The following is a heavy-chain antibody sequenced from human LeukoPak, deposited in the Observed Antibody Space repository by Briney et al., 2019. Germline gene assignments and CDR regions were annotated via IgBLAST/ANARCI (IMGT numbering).Heavy chain of an antibody. CDR1: GGTFSSYA. V-gene: IGHV1-69*13. D-gene: IGHD2/OR15-2a*01. Sequence: ASVKVSCKASGGTFSSYAISWVRQAPGQGLEWMGGIIPIFGTANYAQKFQGRVTITADESTSTAYMELSSLRSEDTAVYYCARGNKPYYYYYMDVWGKGTTVTVSS. CDR2: IIPIFGTA. CDR3: ARGNKPYYYYYMDV. J-gene: IGHJ6*03.